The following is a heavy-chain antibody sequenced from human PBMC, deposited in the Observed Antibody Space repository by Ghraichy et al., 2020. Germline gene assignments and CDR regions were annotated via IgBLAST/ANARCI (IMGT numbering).Heavy chain of an antibody. CDR3: ARGGSSSWYSWGSTGFDY. J-gene: IGHJ4*02. CDR1: GGSFSGYY. V-gene: IGHV4-34*01. CDR2: INHSGST. D-gene: IGHD6-13*01. Sequence: SETLSLTCAVYGGSFSGYYWSWIRQPPGKGLEWIGEINHSGSTNYNPSLKSRVTISVDTSKNQFSLKLSSVTAADTAVYYCARGGSSSWYSWGSTGFDYWGQGTLVTVSS.